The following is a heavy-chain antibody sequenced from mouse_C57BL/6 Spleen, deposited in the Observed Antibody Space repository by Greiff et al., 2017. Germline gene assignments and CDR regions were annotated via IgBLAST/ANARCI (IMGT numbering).Heavy chain of an antibody. J-gene: IGHJ2*01. CDR1: GYTFTSYW. CDR3: ARGTDYEDY. Sequence: QVQLKQPGAELVMPGASVKLSCKASGYTFTSYWMHWVKQRPGQGLEWIGEIDPSDSYTNYNQKFKGKSTLTVDKSSSTAYMQLSSLTSEDSAVYYCARGTDYEDYWGQGTTLTVSS. D-gene: IGHD2-13*01. V-gene: IGHV1-69*01. CDR2: IDPSDSYT.